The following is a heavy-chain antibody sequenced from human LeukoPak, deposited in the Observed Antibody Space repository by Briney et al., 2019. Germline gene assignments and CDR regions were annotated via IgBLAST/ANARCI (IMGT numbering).Heavy chain of an antibody. D-gene: IGHD1-26*01. CDR2: IWYGGSNK. CDR3: AKSSGSSPPDY. CDR1: GFTFSSYG. Sequence: GRSLRLSCAASGFTFSSYGMHWVRQAPGKGLEWVAVIWYGGSNKYYADSVKGRFTISRDNSKNTLYLQMNSLRAEDTAVYYCAKSSGSSPPDYWGQGTLVTVSS. J-gene: IGHJ4*02. V-gene: IGHV3-30*18.